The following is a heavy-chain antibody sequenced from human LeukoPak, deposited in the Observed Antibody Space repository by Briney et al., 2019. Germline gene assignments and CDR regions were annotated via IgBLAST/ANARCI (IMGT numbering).Heavy chain of an antibody. V-gene: IGHV6-1*01. D-gene: IGHD3-10*01. Sequence: SQTLSLTCAISGDSVSSNSAAWNWIRQSPSRGLERLGRTYYRSKWYNDYAVSVKSRITINPDTSKNQFSLQLDSVTPEDTAVYYCARQVGSGSYYYYYYYMDVWGKGTTVTISS. CDR2: TYYRSKWYN. CDR1: GDSVSSNSAA. CDR3: ARQVGSGSYYYYYYYMDV. J-gene: IGHJ6*03.